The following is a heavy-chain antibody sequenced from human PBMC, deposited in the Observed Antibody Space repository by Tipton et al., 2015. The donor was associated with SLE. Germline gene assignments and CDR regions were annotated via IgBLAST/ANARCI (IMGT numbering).Heavy chain of an antibody. Sequence: SLRLSCTASGFTFSDYYMSWIRQAPGKGLEWVSSISDSGTSVHYSDSVTVRFTISRDNGKNSLFLQMNSLTAEDTAVYYCARDLVGAGRYLDSWGQGTLVTVSS. CDR1: GFTFSDYY. D-gene: IGHD3-9*01. CDR2: ISDSGTSV. CDR3: ARDLVGAGRYLDS. J-gene: IGHJ4*02. V-gene: IGHV3-11*04.